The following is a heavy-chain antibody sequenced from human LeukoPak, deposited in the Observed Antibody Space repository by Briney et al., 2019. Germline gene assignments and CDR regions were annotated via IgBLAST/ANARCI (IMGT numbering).Heavy chain of an antibody. J-gene: IGHJ4*02. D-gene: IGHD1-1*01. CDR2: IQFDGGDI. V-gene: IGHV3-30*02. CDR3: ARDVYNMGDY. CDR1: GLTFSNYG. Sequence: GGSLRLSCAASGLTFSNYGMHWVRQAPGKGLEWVAFIQFDGGDIFYTDSVKGRFTISRDNAKNSVYLQMNSLRAEDTAVYYCARDVYNMGDYWGQGTLVTVSS.